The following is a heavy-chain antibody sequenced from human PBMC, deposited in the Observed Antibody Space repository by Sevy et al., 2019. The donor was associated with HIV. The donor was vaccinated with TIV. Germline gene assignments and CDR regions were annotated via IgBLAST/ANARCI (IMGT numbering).Heavy chain of an antibody. Sequence: GGSLRLSCEASGFTVSGIYMAWVRLAPGKGLEWVSLIDSGGSTYYADSVKGRFTISRDNAKNTLYLQMNPLRAEDTAVYFCARDRYYDASGYYYYYYGMDVWGQGTTVTVSS. CDR2: IDSGGST. CDR1: GFTVSGIY. CDR3: ARDRYYDASGYYYYYYGMDV. V-gene: IGHV3-66*01. J-gene: IGHJ6*02. D-gene: IGHD3-22*01.